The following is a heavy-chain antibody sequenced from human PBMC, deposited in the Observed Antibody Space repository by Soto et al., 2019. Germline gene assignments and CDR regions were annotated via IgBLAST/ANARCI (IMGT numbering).Heavy chain of an antibody. J-gene: IGHJ4*02. V-gene: IGHV3-30*18. CDR1: GFTFSKYA. Sequence: QVQLVESGGGVVRPGRSLRLSCAASGFTFSKYAMYWVRQAPGRGPEWVAVVSFDGNNRFHADSVRGRFTISRDNSKSTLFLQMDSLRVEDTAVYYCVKSFFYDSSGYHYGLFDHWGQGALVTVSS. D-gene: IGHD3-22*01. CDR3: VKSFFYDSSGYHYGLFDH. CDR2: VSFDGNNR.